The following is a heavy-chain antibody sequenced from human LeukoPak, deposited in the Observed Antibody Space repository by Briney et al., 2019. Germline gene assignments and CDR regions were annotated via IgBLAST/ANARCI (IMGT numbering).Heavy chain of an antibody. D-gene: IGHD3-10*02. CDR2: ITSDSRYM. J-gene: IGHJ6*04. CDR1: GFTFSSYN. Sequence: GGSLRLSCAASGFTFSSYNMNWVRQAPGKGLEWVSSITSDSRYMYYADSVKGRFTISRDNAKNSLYLQMNSLRAEDTAVYYCAELGITMIGGVWGKGTTVTVSS. CDR3: AELGITMIGGV. V-gene: IGHV3-21*01.